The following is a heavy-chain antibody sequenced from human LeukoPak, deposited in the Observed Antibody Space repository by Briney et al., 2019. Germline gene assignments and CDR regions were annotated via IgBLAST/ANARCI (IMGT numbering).Heavy chain of an antibody. V-gene: IGHV4-59*08. CDR3: ARGSMVRGVTSKGAFDY. CDR2: IYYSGST. J-gene: IGHJ4*02. CDR1: GGSISSYY. D-gene: IGHD3-10*01. Sequence: SETLSLTCTVSGGSISSYYWSWIRQPPGKGLEWIGYIYYSGSTNYNPSLKSRVTISVDTSKNQFSLKLSSVTAADTAVYYCARGSMVRGVTSKGAFDYWGQGTLVTVSS.